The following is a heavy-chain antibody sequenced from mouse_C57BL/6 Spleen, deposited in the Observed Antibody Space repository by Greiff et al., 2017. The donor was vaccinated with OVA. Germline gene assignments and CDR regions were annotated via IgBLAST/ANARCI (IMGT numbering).Heavy chain of an antibody. V-gene: IGHV1-82*01. D-gene: IGHD1-1*01. CDR3: ARGRDYGSSPYWYFDV. CDR2: IYPGDGDT. J-gene: IGHJ1*03. CDR1: GYAFSSSW. Sequence: QVQLKESGPELVKPGASVKISCKASGYAFSSSWMNWVKQRPGKGLEWIGRIYPGDGDTNYNGKFKGKATLTADKSSSTAYMQLSSLTSEDSAVYFCARGRDYGSSPYWYFDVWGTGTTVTVSS.